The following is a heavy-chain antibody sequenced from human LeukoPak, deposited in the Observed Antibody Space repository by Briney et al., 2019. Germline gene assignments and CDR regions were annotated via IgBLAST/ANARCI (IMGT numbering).Heavy chain of an antibody. Sequence: GGSLRLSCAASGFTFSSYWMSWVRQAPGKGLEWVSGISWNSGSIGYADSVKGRFTISRDNAKNSLYLQMNSLRAEDTALYYCAKEVGGYYGSGSYQDYYYYGMDVWGQGTTVTVSS. CDR2: ISWNSGSI. CDR1: GFTFSSYW. V-gene: IGHV3-9*01. CDR3: AKEVGGYYGSGSYQDYYYYGMDV. D-gene: IGHD3-10*01. J-gene: IGHJ6*02.